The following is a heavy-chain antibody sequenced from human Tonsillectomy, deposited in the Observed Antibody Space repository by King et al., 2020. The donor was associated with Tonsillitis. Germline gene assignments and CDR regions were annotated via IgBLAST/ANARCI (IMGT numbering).Heavy chain of an antibody. D-gene: IGHD6-6*01. Sequence: VQLVESGGGVVQPGGSLRLSCAASGFTFSSYWMSWVRQAPGKGLEWVADIKPDGSDKYYVDSVKGRFTISRDNAKNSLYLQMNSLRAEDTAVYYCARDAWDFEYSSSLDYWGQGTLVTVSS. CDR3: ARDAWDFEYSSSLDY. CDR1: GFTFSSYW. J-gene: IGHJ4*02. CDR2: IKPDGSDK. V-gene: IGHV3-7*03.